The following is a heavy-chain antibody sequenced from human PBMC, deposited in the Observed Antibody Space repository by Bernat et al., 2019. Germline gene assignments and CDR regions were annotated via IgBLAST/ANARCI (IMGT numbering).Heavy chain of an antibody. CDR1: GFAFSRFG. CDR2: ISYNGKVT. CDR3: AKEITEKVSSGWPLDC. V-gene: IGHV3-30*18. D-gene: IGHD6-19*01. J-gene: IGHJ4*02. Sequence: QGQLVQSGGGVVQPGGSLRLACAASGFAFSRFGMHWVRQAPGKRLEWMAVISYNGKVTYSADSVKGRFTISRDNSRNTLYLQMSSLRIEDTAVYYCAKEITEKVSSGWPLDCWGQGTLATVSS.